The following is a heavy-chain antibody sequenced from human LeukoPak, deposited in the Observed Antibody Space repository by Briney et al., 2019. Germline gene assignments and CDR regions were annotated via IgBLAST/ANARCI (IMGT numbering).Heavy chain of an antibody. Sequence: GGSLRLSCAASGFTVSRHYMSWVRQAPGKRLEWVSIIYSPGGTYYADSVKGRFTISRDNSKNTIYLQMNSLRVDDTAVYYCARAPFSADSSATPPAFDIWGHGTMVTVSS. D-gene: IGHD3-22*01. J-gene: IGHJ3*02. CDR2: IYSPGGT. CDR3: ARAPFSADSSATPPAFDI. V-gene: IGHV3-53*01. CDR1: GFTVSRHY.